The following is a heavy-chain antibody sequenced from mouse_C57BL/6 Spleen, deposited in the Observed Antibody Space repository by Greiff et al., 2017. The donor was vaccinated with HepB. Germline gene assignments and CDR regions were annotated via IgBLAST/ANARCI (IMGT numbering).Heavy chain of an antibody. CDR1: GFTFSDAW. V-gene: IGHV6-6*01. CDR3: TRRGCSSLWYFDV. CDR2: IRNKANNHET. J-gene: IGHJ1*03. D-gene: IGHD1-1*01. Sequence: EVKVEESGGGLVQPGGSMKLSCAASGFTFSDAWMDWVRQSPEKGLEWVAEIRNKANNHETYYAESVKGRFTISRDDSKSSVYLQMNSLRSEDTGIYYCTRRGCSSLWYFDVWGTGTTVTVSS.